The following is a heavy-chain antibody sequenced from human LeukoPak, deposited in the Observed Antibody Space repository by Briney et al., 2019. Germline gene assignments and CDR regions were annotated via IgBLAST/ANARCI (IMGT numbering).Heavy chain of an antibody. CDR2: INHSGST. D-gene: IGHD6-19*01. Sequence: SSETLSLTCAVYGETFIHNFWTWIRQPPEKGLEWIGQINHSGSTYYNPSLKSQVTILVDTSKNQFSLKLTSVTAADTAVYYCARAMPYFYGSIAVPGTIDYWGQGILVTVSS. CDR1: GETFIHNF. J-gene: IGHJ4*02. CDR3: ARAMPYFYGSIAVPGTIDY. V-gene: IGHV4-34*01.